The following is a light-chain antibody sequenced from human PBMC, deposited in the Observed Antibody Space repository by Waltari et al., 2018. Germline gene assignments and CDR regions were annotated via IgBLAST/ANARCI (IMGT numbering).Light chain of an antibody. J-gene: IGLJ2*01. CDR3: SSYTSSNTLV. CDR1: TSDVGGYNY. V-gene: IGLV2-14*03. CDR2: DVS. Sequence: QSALPQPASVSGSPGQSITISCTGTTSDVGGYNYLSWYQQHPGKAPKLMIYDVSNRPSGVSNRFSGSKSGNTASLTISGLQAEDEADYYCSSYTSSNTLVFGGGTKLTVL.